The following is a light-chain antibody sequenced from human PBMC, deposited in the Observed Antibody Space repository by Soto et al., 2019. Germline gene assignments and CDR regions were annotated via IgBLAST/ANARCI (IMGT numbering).Light chain of an antibody. Sequence: EIELTQSPCTLSLSPGERVTLSCRASQSVSSSYLAWYQQKRGQAPRLLIYGASSRATGIPDRFSGSGSGTDFTLTISRLETEDFAVYYCQQYGSYPRTFGQGTKVDIK. V-gene: IGKV3-20*01. CDR3: QQYGSYPRT. CDR1: QSVSSSY. J-gene: IGKJ1*01. CDR2: GAS.